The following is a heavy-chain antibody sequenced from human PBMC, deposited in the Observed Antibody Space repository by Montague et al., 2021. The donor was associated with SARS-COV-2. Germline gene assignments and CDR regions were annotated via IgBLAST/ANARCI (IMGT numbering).Heavy chain of an antibody. Sequence: SETLSLTCAVYGGSFSGYYWSWIRQPPGKGLEWIGEINHSGSTNYNPSLKSRVTISVDTSKNQFSLKLSSVTAADTAVCYCARGRGTALFRRIYFGMDVWGQGTTVTVSS. V-gene: IGHV4-34*01. CDR3: ARGRGTALFRRIYFGMDV. CDR2: INHSGST. D-gene: IGHD1-1*01. J-gene: IGHJ6*02. CDR1: GGSFSGYY.